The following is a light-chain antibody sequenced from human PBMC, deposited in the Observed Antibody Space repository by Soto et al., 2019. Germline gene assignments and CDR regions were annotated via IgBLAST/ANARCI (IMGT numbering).Light chain of an antibody. J-gene: IGKJ4*01. Sequence: MQVSQARSSLSAWVGDSVTITCRASQGISSYLAWYQQKPGKAPKLLIYAASTLQSGVPSRFSGSGSGTDFTLTISSLQPEDFATYSCQQPNSYPLTFGGGTKVDIK. CDR1: QGISSY. CDR3: QQPNSYPLT. V-gene: IGKV1-9*01. CDR2: AAS.